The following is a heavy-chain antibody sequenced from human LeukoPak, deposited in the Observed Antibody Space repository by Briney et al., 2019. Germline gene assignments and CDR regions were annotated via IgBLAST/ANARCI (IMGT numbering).Heavy chain of an antibody. Sequence: PGGSLRLSCAASGFPFSAYYMTWIRQAPGKGLEWVSSIGFSSIGYSSDHLKYADSVKGRFTISRDNAKHSLFLQMDSLRAEDTAVYFCAREDFFTPHSWGQGTLVTVSS. V-gene: IGHV3-11*05. CDR1: GFPFSAYY. CDR3: AREDFFTPHS. J-gene: IGHJ4*02. D-gene: IGHD3/OR15-3a*01. CDR2: IGFSSIGYSSDHL.